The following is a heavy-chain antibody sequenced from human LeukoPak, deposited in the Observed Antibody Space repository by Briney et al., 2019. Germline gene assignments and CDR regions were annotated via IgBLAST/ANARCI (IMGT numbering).Heavy chain of an antibody. CDR2: IYYSGST. D-gene: IGHD3-9*01. V-gene: IGHV4-31*03. CDR1: GGSISSGGYY. J-gene: IGHJ3*02. CDR3: ARDSVDYDILTGYYLGAFDI. Sequence: SETLSLTCTVSGGSISSGGYYWSWIRQHPGKGLEWIGYIYYSGSTYYNPSLKSRVTISVGTSKNQFSLKLSSVTAADTAVYYCARDSVDYDILTGYYLGAFDIWGQGTMVTVSS.